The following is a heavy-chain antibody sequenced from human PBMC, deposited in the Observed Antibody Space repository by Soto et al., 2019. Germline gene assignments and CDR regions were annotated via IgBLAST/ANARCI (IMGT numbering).Heavy chain of an antibody. D-gene: IGHD3-22*01. Sequence: QVQLVQSGAEVKKPGSSVKVSCKASGGTFSTYAINWVRQAPGQGLEWMGRIVPIFGIANYAQKFQCRVTITAAESTSTAYMDLSSLRSEDPAVYYCARDSSGYYDAFALWGQGTMVTDSS. CDR1: GGTFSTYA. CDR3: ARDSSGYYDAFAL. V-gene: IGHV1-69*18. CDR2: IVPIFGIA. J-gene: IGHJ3*01.